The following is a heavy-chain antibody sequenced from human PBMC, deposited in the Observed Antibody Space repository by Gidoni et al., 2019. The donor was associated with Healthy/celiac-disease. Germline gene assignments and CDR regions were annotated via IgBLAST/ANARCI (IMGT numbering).Heavy chain of an antibody. D-gene: IGHD3-10*01. CDR2: INWNGGST. Sequence: EVQLVESGGGVVRPGGSPRLSCSAPGFTFADYGMSWVRQGPGKGLEWVSGINWNGGSTGYADSVKGRFTISRDNAKNSLYLQMNSLRAEDTALYYCARDMVRGVRFARGFDPWGQGTLVTVSS. CDR3: ARDMVRGVRFARGFDP. J-gene: IGHJ5*02. CDR1: GFTFADYG. V-gene: IGHV3-20*04.